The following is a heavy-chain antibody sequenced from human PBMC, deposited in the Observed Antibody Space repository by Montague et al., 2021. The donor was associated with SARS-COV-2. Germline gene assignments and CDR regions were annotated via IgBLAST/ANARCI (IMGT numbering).Heavy chain of an antibody. D-gene: IGHD3-3*01. CDR2: IYSGGSST. CDR1: EFTFSNYA. Sequence: SLRLSCAASEFTFSNYALSWVRQAPGKGLEWVSVIYSGGSSTYYADSVKGRFTISRDNSKNTLYLQMSSLRAEDTAVYYCAKDPYYDFWSGYYFDYWGQGTLVTVSS. CDR3: AKDPYYDFWSGYYFDY. J-gene: IGHJ4*02. V-gene: IGHV3-23*03.